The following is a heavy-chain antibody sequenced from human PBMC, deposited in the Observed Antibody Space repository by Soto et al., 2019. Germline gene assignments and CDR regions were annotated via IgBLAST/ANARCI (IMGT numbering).Heavy chain of an antibody. CDR2: IIPIFGTT. D-gene: IGHD5-18*01. CDR3: ARVAKSIQLWFGLDY. J-gene: IGHJ4*02. Sequence: QVQLVQSGAEVKNPGSSVKVSCKAYGGTFNKYAITWVRQAPGQGLEWMGEIIPIFGTTMFSQKFKGRVTITADKSTSTAYMKLSSLRSEDTAVYFCARVAKSIQLWFGLDYWGQGTLVTVSS. V-gene: IGHV1-69*14. CDR1: GGTFNKYA.